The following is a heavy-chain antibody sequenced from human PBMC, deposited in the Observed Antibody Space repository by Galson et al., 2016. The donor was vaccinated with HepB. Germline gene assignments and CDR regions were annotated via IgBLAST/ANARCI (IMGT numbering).Heavy chain of an antibody. CDR2: ISGNSDHT. CDR1: GYTFTSYG. J-gene: IGHJ4*02. Sequence: SVKVSCKASGYTFTSYGITWPRQAPGQGLEWMGWISGNSDHTNYAQKLQGRVTMTTDTSTSTAYMELRSLRSDDTAVYYCAIAVAGNFDYWGQGTLVTVSS. D-gene: IGHD6-19*01. CDR3: AIAVAGNFDY. V-gene: IGHV1-18*01.